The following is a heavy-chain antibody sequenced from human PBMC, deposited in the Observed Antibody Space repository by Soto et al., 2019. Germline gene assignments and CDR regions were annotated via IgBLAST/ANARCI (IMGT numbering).Heavy chain of an antibody. J-gene: IGHJ6*02. CDR1: GFTFSNAW. CDR2: IKSKTDGGTT. V-gene: IGHV3-15*01. CDR3: TTDKNYYGSGSYRYYYYGMGV. D-gene: IGHD3-10*01. Sequence: GGSLRLSCAASGFTFSNAWMSWVRQAPGKGLEWVGRIKSKTDGGTTDYAAPVKGRFTISRDDSKNTLYLQMNSLKTEDTAVYYCTTDKNYYGSGSYRYYYYGMGVWGQGTTVTVSS.